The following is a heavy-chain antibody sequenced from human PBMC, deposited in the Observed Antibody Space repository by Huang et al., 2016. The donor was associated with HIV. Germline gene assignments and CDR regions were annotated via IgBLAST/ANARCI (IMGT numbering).Heavy chain of an antibody. CDR3: ARQWTILEWLLGLDV. CDR1: GGSFTGNY. CDR2: FNDSGAT. J-gene: IGHJ6*02. V-gene: IGHV4-34*02. D-gene: IGHD3-3*01. Sequence: QMQLQQRGAGLLKPSETLSLTCGVSGGSFTGNYLTWIRQAPGKGLEWIGEFNDSGATNYNPYLKGRVTISLDKSNRELSLNLRSVTAADTAVYYCARQWTILEWLLGLDVWGQGTTVIVSS.